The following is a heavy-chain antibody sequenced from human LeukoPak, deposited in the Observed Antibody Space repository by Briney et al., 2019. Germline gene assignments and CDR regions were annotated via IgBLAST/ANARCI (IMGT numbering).Heavy chain of an antibody. D-gene: IGHD6-19*01. CDR2: TSYHGNDQ. Sequence: PGGSLRLSCAASGFTFNNYGMHCVRQAPGKGLEWVTFTSYHGNDQYYADSVQGRSIISRDNSKNTLYLQINSLTIEDTAVYYCAKDVSTGWSFDYWGQGALVTVSS. J-gene: IGHJ4*02. CDR1: GFTFNNYG. CDR3: AKDVSTGWSFDY. V-gene: IGHV3-30*02.